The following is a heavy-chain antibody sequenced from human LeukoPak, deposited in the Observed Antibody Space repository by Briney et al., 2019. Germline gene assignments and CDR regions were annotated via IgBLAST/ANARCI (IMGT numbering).Heavy chain of an antibody. V-gene: IGHV3-7*01. CDR1: GFTFSSYW. CDR3: ARDSYDFWSGYRQFDY. J-gene: IGHJ4*02. Sequence: GGSLRLSCAASGFTFSSYWMSWVRQAPGKGLEWVANIKQDGSEKYYVDSVKGRFTISRDNAKNSLHLQMNSLRAEDTAVYYCARDSYDFWSGYRQFDYWGQGTLVTVSS. D-gene: IGHD3-3*01. CDR2: IKQDGSEK.